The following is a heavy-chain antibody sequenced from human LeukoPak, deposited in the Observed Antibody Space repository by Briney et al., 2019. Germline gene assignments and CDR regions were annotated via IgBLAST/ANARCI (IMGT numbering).Heavy chain of an antibody. CDR2: MNPNSGNT. J-gene: IGHJ4*02. Sequence: GASVKVSCKASGYTFTSYDINWVRQATGQGLEWMGWMNPNSGNTGYAQKFQGRVTMTRNTSISTAYMELSSLRSEDTAVYYCARGRHYYGSGSSPVDYWGRGTLVTVSS. V-gene: IGHV1-8*01. D-gene: IGHD3-10*01. CDR1: GYTFTSYD. CDR3: ARGRHYYGSGSSPVDY.